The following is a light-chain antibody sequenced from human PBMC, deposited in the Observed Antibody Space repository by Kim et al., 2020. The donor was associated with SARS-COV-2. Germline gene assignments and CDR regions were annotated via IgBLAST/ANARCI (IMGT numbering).Light chain of an antibody. CDR2: EVT. V-gene: IGLV2-8*01. CDR1: SSDVGRYNH. CDR3: NSYAANNNWV. Sequence: GQSVTISCTGTSSDVGRYNHVSWYQQHPGTAPKLMIYEVTKRPSGVPDRFSGSKSGNTASLTVSGLQAEDEADYYCNSYAANNNWVFGGGTQLTVL. J-gene: IGLJ3*02.